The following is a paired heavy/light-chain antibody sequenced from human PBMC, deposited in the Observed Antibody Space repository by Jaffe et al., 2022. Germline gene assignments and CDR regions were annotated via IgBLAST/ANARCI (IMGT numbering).Light chain of an antibody. CDR2: GAS. V-gene: IGKV3-15*01. Sequence: EIVMTQSPATLSVSPGERATLSCRASQSVSSNLAWYQQKPGQAPRLLIYGASTRATGIPARFSGSGSGTEFTLTISSLQSEDFAVYYCHQYNNFVTFGGGTKVEIK. CDR1: QSVSSN. J-gene: IGKJ4*01. CDR3: HQYNNFVT.
Heavy chain of an antibody. J-gene: IGHJ4*02. CDR3: AKLKGRLDSGWYFDY. CDR2: IRYDGSNR. V-gene: IGHV3-30*02. D-gene: IGHD6-19*01. Sequence: QVQLVESGGGVVQPGGSLRLSCAASGYTFSSYGMNWVRQAPGKGLEWVAFIRYDGSNRYYADSVKGRFTISRDNSKNTLYLQMNSLRAEDTAVYYCAKLKGRLDSGWYFDYWGQGTLVTVSS. CDR1: GYTFSSYG.